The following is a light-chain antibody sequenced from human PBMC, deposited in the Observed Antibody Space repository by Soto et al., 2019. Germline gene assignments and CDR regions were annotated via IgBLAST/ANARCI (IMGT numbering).Light chain of an antibody. V-gene: IGKV1-5*01. CDR3: KQYNSYWT. Sequence: IQLTQSPSTLSASLGDTVTMTCRASQSISRWLSWYQQKAGKAPKLLIYDASTLQTGVASRFSGSMSGTEFTLTITGLQPDDSATYYCKQYNSYWTFGPVTKVEV. CDR2: DAS. CDR1: QSISRW. J-gene: IGKJ1*01.